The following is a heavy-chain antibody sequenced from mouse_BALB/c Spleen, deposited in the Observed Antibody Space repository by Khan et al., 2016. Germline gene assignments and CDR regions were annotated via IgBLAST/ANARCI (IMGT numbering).Heavy chain of an antibody. Sequence: QVQLKQSGPGLVAPSQSLSITCTVSGFSLTSYGVHWVRQPPGKGLEWLGVIWAGGSTNYNSAHMSRLSISKDNSKSQVFLKMNSLQTDDTVMYYCARLEDIWGQGTTLTVSS. CDR3: ARLEDI. J-gene: IGHJ2*01. D-gene: IGHD1-3*01. CDR1: GFSLTSYG. CDR2: IWAGGST. V-gene: IGHV2-9*02.